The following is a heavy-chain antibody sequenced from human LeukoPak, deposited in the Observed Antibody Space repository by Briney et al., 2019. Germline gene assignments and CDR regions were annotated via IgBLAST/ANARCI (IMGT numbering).Heavy chain of an antibody. CDR3: ARSLAV. V-gene: IGHV3-48*03. D-gene: IGHD6-19*01. CDR1: GFTFSSYE. Sequence: GGSLRLSCAASGFTFSSYEMNWVRQAPGKGLEWVSYISSSGGGIHYADSVKGRFTISRDNAKNSLYLQMRSLRDEDTAVYYCARSLAVRGQGTLVTVSS. CDR2: ISSSGGGI. J-gene: IGHJ4*02.